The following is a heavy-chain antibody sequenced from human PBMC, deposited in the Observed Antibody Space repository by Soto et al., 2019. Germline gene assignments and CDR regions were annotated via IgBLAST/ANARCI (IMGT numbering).Heavy chain of an antibody. V-gene: IGHV1-69*06. J-gene: IGHJ2*01. CDR3: ACPKYYSTAYYHWYLDL. D-gene: IGHD3-22*01. CDR1: EDTFRNYA. CDR2: IIPIFGTA. Sequence: SVKVSCKASEDTFRNYAISWVRQAPGQGLEWMGGIIPIFGTANYAQKFQGRVTITADTSANTVYLELSSLRSEDTAVYYCACPKYYSTAYYHWYLDLWRRGTLVTVSS.